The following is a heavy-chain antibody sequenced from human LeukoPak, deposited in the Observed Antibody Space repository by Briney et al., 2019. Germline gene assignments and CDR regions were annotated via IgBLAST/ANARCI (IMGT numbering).Heavy chain of an antibody. CDR1: GFTVSSNH. V-gene: IGHV3-66*01. CDR3: ARDGPFDY. J-gene: IGHJ4*02. Sequence: GGSLRLSCAASGFTVSSNHMSWVRQAPGKGLEWVSVIYSGGFTSHADSVKGRFIISRDNSKNTLYLQMNSLRAEDTAVYYCARDGPFDYWGQGTLVTVSS. CDR2: IYSGGFT.